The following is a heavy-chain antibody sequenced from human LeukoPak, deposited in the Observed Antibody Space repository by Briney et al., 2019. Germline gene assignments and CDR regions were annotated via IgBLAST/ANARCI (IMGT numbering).Heavy chain of an antibody. CDR3: ASPPAEGTWIQLWLPHY. D-gene: IGHD5-18*01. CDR1: GFTFSSYS. J-gene: IGHJ4*02. Sequence: GGSLRLSCAASGFTFSSYSMNWVRQAPGKGLEWVSSISSSSSYIYYADSVKGRFTISRDNAKNSLYLQMNSLRAEDTAVYYCASPPAEGTWIQLWLPHYWGQGTLVTVSS. V-gene: IGHV3-21*01. CDR2: ISSSSSYI.